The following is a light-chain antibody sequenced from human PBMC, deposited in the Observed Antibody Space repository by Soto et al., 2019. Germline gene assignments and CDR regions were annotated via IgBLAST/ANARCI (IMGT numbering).Light chain of an antibody. CDR1: QIISSW. V-gene: IGKV1-5*03. Sequence: DTQMTQSPSTLSASVGDRVTITCRASQIISSWLAWYQQKPGKAPKLLIYKASTLESGVPSRFSGSGSGTEFTLTISSLQPDDSATYYCQQYNSYSRTFGQGTKVEIK. J-gene: IGKJ1*01. CDR2: KAS. CDR3: QQYNSYSRT.